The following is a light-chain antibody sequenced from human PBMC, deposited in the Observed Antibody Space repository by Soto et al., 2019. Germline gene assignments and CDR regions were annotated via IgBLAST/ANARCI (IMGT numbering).Light chain of an antibody. CDR2: GAS. Sequence: ENRFTQSPGTLSLSPGERATLSCRASQSVSSSYLAWYQQKPGQAPRLLIYGASSRATGIPDRFSGSGSGTDFTLTISRLEPEDFAVYYCQQYHNSPRTFCQGTMVDIK. V-gene: IGKV3-20*01. CDR3: QQYHNSPRT. J-gene: IGKJ1*01. CDR1: QSVSSSY.